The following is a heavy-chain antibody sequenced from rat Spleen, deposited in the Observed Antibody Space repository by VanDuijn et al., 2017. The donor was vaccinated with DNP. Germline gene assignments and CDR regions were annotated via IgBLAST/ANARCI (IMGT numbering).Heavy chain of an antibody. J-gene: IGHJ4*01. CDR1: GFTFSDFV. CDR2: IMFDGITT. V-gene: IGHV5-7*01. CDR3: TTFEGTNA. D-gene: IGHD1-11*01. Sequence: EVQLVESGGGLVQPGRSLKLSCAASGFTFSDFVMAWVRQSPKKGLEWVATIMFDGITTFYRDSVKGRFTISRDNAKSILYLQMDSLRSEDTATYYCTTFEGTNAWGQGTSVTVSS.